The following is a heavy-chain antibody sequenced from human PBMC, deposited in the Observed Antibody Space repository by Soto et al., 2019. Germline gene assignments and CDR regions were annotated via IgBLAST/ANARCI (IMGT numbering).Heavy chain of an antibody. CDR2: IRSKANSYAT. CDR3: TRLYYVAGRAAAEYNWLDP. D-gene: IGHD6-13*01. J-gene: IGHJ5*02. V-gene: IGHV3-73*01. CDR1: GFTFSGSA. Sequence: GGSLRLSCAASGFTFSGSAMHWVRQASGKGLEWVGRIRSKANSYATAYAASVKGRFTISRDDSKNTAYLQMNSLKTEDTAVYYCTRLYYVAGRAAAEYNWLDPWGQGTLVTVSS.